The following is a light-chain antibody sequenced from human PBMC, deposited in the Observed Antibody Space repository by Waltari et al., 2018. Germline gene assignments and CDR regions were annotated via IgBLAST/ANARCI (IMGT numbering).Light chain of an antibody. CDR3: QQYKIWPWT. Sequence: EIVMTQSPPTLSVSPGERATLSCRASQSVSSYLAWYQQKPGQAPRLRIYGSSTRATDMPARLSDSVSGTEFTLTINSLQSEDFAVYFCQQYKIWPWTFGQGTEVESK. CDR1: QSVSSY. CDR2: GSS. J-gene: IGKJ1*01. V-gene: IGKV3-15*01.